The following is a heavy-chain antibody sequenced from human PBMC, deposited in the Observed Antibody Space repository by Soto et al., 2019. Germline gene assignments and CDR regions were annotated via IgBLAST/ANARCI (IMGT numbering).Heavy chain of an antibody. Sequence: GGSLRLSCAASGFTFSSYAMHWVRQAPGKGLEWVAVISYDGSNKYYADSVKGRFTISRDNSKNTLYLQMNSLRAEDTAVYYCARDYGAAAGTLTKTDSTNWFDPWGQGTLVTVSS. J-gene: IGHJ5*02. CDR1: GFTFSSYA. CDR3: ARDYGAAAGTLTKTDSTNWFDP. V-gene: IGHV3-30-3*01. CDR2: ISYDGSNK. D-gene: IGHD6-13*01.